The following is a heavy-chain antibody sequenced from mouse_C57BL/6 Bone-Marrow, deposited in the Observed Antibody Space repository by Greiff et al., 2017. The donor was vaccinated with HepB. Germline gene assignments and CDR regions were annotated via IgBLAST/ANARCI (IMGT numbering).Heavy chain of an antibody. CDR1: GYTFTSYD. Sequence: VQLQQSGPELVKPGASVKLSCKASGYTFTSYDINWVQQRPGQGLEWIGWIYPRDGSTKYNEKFKGKATLTVDTSSSTAYMELHSLTSEDSAVYFCARVGVYYYGSLDYWGQGTTLTVSS. CDR2: IYPRDGST. D-gene: IGHD1-1*01. V-gene: IGHV1-85*01. CDR3: ARVGVYYYGSLDY. J-gene: IGHJ2*01.